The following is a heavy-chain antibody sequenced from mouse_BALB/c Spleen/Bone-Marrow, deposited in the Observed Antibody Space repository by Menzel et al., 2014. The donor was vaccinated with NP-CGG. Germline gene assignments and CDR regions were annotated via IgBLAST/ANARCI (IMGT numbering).Heavy chain of an antibody. Sequence: VQLVESGPGLVAPSQSLSITCTVSGFSLTGYGVNWVRQPPGKGLEWLGMIWGDGSTDYNSALKSRMSISKDNSKSQVFLKKNSLQTDDTARYYCARGNYRYGGYFDVWGAGTTVTVSS. CDR3: ARGNYRYGGYFDV. J-gene: IGHJ1*01. CDR1: GFSLTGYG. CDR2: IWGDGST. D-gene: IGHD2-14*01. V-gene: IGHV2-6-7*01.